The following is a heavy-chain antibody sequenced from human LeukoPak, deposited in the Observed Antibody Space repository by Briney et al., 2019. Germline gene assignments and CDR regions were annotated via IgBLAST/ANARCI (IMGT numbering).Heavy chain of an antibody. J-gene: IGHJ5*02. D-gene: IGHD3-22*01. CDR2: IYYSGST. Sequence: SETLSLTCTVSGGSISSYYWSWIRQPPGKGLEWIGCIYYSGSTNYNPSLKSRVTISVDTSKNQFSLKLSSVTAADTAVYYCARFYDSSGYLWFDPWGQGTLVTVSS. CDR1: GGSISSYY. V-gene: IGHV4-59*01. CDR3: ARFYDSSGYLWFDP.